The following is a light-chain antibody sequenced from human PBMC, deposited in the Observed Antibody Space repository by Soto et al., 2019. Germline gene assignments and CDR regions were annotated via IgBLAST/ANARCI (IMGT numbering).Light chain of an antibody. V-gene: IGKV1-5*03. J-gene: IGKJ1*01. CDR2: KAS. CDR3: QHYTSYSEP. CDR1: QTISSW. Sequence: DIQMTQSQSSLSASVGDRVTITCRASQTISSWLAWYQQKPGKAPKLLIYKASTLKSGVPSRFSGSGSGTEFTLTISSLQPDDFATYYCQHYTSYSEPFGQGTKAAI.